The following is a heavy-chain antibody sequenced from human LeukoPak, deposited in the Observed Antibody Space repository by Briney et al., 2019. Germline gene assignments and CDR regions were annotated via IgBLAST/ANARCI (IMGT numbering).Heavy chain of an antibody. Sequence: GGSLRLSCAVSGFAFSSLAMHWVRQAPGKGLEWVAFISYDGNNQYYADSVKGRFTISRDNSKNTLHLQMNNLRAEDTAIYYCARVGSRYCSGANCYDGFWGQGTLVSVSS. D-gene: IGHD2-15*01. CDR1: GFAFSSLA. CDR2: ISYDGNNQ. CDR3: ARVGSRYCSGANCYDGF. J-gene: IGHJ4*02. V-gene: IGHV3-30-3*01.